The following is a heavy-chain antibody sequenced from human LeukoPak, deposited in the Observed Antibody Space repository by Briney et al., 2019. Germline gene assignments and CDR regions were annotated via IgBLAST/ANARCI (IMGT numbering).Heavy chain of an antibody. J-gene: IGHJ1*01. V-gene: IGHV3-21*01. D-gene: IGHD3-22*01. CDR2: ISSSSSYI. CDR3: AREQGYYDSSGRKIEYFQH. Sequence: GGSLRLSCAASGFIFSSYSMNWVRQAPGKGLEWVSSISSSSSYIYYTDSVKGRFTISRDNVKNSLYLQMNSLRAEDTAVYYCAREQGYYDSSGRKIEYFQHWGQGTLVTVSS. CDR1: GFIFSSYS.